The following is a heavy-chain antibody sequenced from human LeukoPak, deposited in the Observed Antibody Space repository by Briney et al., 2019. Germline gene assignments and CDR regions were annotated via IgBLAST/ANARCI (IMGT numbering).Heavy chain of an antibody. CDR2: INPNSGGT. D-gene: IGHD3-22*01. J-gene: IGHJ5*02. Sequence: GASVKVSCKASGYTFTGYYMHWVRQAPGQGLEWMGWINPNSGGTNYAQKFQGRVTMTRDTSISTAYMKLSRLRSDDTAVYYCARPSSGYYEAIRAGLGPWGQETLVTVSS. V-gene: IGHV1-2*02. CDR3: ARPSSGYYEAIRAGLGP. CDR1: GYTFTGYY.